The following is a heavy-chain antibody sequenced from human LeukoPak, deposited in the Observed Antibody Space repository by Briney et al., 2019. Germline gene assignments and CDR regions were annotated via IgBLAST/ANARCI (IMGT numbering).Heavy chain of an antibody. D-gene: IGHD1-26*01. J-gene: IGHJ3*02. CDR1: GGTFSSYT. CDR2: IIPILGIA. Sequence: SVKVSCKASGGTFSSYTISWVRQAPGQGLEWMGRIIPILGIANYAQKFQGRVTNTADKSTSTAYMELSSLRSEDTAVYYCASESGSYNDAFDIWGQGTMVTVSS. V-gene: IGHV1-69*02. CDR3: ASESGSYNDAFDI.